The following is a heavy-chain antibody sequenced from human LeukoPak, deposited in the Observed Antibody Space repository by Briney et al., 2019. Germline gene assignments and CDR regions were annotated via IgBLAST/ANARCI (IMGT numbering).Heavy chain of an antibody. CDR2: ISGGGAYT. J-gene: IGHJ4*02. CDR3: AKGIGYDWNYDYFDC. V-gene: IGHV3-23*01. D-gene: IGHD1-7*01. CDR1: GFTFSNYA. Sequence: GGSLRLSCGATGFTFSNYAMNWVRQAPGKGLEWVSGISGGGAYTYYADSVKGRFTISRDNSKTTLYLQMNSLRAEDTAVYYCAKGIGYDWNYDYFDCWGQGTPVTASS.